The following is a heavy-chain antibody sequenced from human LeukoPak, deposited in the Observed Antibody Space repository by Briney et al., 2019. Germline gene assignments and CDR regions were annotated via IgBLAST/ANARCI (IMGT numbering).Heavy chain of an antibody. J-gene: IGHJ3*02. Sequence: ASVKVSFKASGYTFTDYYMHWVRQAPGQGLEWMGWINPNTGGTNYAQKFQGRVTMTRDTSINTAYMELSRVRSDDTAVYYCAREAGRGIGGPRGALDIWGQGAMVTVSS. D-gene: IGHD3-10*01. CDR1: GYTFTDYY. CDR2: INPNTGGT. CDR3: AREAGRGIGGPRGALDI. V-gene: IGHV1-2*02.